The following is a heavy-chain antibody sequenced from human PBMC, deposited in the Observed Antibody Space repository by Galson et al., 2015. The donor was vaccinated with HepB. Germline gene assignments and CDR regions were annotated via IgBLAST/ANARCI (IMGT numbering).Heavy chain of an antibody. V-gene: IGHV3-11*06. CDR1: GFTFSDYY. Sequence: SLRLSCAASGFTFSDYYMSWIRQAPGKGLEWVSYISSSSSYTNYADSVKGRFTISRDNAKNSLYLQMNSLRAEDTAVYYCASFPFFGRKYYFDYWGQGTLVTVSS. D-gene: IGHD3-3*01. CDR2: ISSSSSYT. J-gene: IGHJ4*02. CDR3: ASFPFFGRKYYFDY.